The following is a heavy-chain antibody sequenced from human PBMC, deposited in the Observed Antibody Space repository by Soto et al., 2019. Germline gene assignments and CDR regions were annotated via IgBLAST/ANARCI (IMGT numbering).Heavy chain of an antibody. CDR1: GFTFSSYA. CDR3: ARASVTGLDY. D-gene: IGHD2-8*01. Sequence: RGSLRLSCAASGFTFSSYAMHWVRQAPGKGLEWVAVISYDGSNKYYADSVKGRFTISRDNSKNTLYLQMNSLRAEDTAVYYCARASVTGLDYWGQGTLVTVSS. CDR2: ISYDGSNK. V-gene: IGHV3-30-3*01. J-gene: IGHJ4*02.